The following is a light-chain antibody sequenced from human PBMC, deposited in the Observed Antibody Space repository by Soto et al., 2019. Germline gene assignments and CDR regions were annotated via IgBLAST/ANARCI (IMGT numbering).Light chain of an antibody. CDR1: SGSIASYS. J-gene: IGLJ2*01. Sequence: NFMLTQPHSVSESPGKTVTISCTRSSGSIASYSVQWCQQRPGSAPTTVIYEDNRRPSGVPDRFSGSIDSSSNSASLTISGLKTEDEADYYCQSYDSTNYVVFGGGTKLTVL. CDR2: EDN. CDR3: QSYDSTNYVV. V-gene: IGLV6-57*04.